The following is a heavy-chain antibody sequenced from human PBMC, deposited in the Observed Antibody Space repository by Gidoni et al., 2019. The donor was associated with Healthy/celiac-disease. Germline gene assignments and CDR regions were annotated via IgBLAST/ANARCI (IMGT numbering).Heavy chain of an antibody. D-gene: IGHD3-3*01. CDR2: IYYSGST. CDR1: GGSISSSSYY. V-gene: IGHV4-39*01. Sequence: QLQLQESGPGLVKPSETLSLTCPVSGGSISSSSYYWGWIRQPPGKGLEWIGSIYYSGSTYYNPSLKSRVTISVDTSKNQFSLKLSSVTAADTAVYYCASLDFWSGYYQGNYYYGMDVWGQGTTVTVSS. CDR3: ASLDFWSGYYQGNYYYGMDV. J-gene: IGHJ6*02.